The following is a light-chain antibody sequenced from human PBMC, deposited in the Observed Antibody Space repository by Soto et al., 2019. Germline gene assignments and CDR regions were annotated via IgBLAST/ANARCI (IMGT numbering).Light chain of an antibody. Sequence: QSALTQPASVSGSPGQSITISCTGTSSDIGGYNYVSWYQQLPGKVPKLIIYDVSNRPSGVSDRFSGSKSGNAASLTISGLQAEDEADYYCSSYTSTITLYVIGTGTKVTVL. V-gene: IGLV2-14*03. CDR1: SSDIGGYNY. CDR3: SSYTSTITLYV. CDR2: DVS. J-gene: IGLJ1*01.